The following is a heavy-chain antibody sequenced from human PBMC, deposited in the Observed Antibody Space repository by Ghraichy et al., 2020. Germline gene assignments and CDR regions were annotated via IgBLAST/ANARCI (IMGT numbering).Heavy chain of an antibody. V-gene: IGHV4-34*01. D-gene: IGHD6-13*01. Sequence: SETLSLTCAVYGGSFSGYYWSWIRQPPGKGLEWIGEINHSGSTNYNPSLKSRVTISVDTSKNQFSLKLSSVTAADTAVYYCARVALAAAGRGVVDYWGQGTLVTVSS. CDR1: GGSFSGYY. CDR3: ARVALAAAGRGVVDY. CDR2: INHSGST. J-gene: IGHJ4*02.